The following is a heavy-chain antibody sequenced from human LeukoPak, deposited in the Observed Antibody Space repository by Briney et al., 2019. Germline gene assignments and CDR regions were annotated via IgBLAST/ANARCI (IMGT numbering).Heavy chain of an antibody. CDR1: GFTFSSYA. CDR2: ISGSSSYT. D-gene: IGHD1-26*01. J-gene: IGHJ1*01. Sequence: PGGSLRLSCAATGFTFSSYAMSWVRQAPGKGLEWVSYISGSSSYTNYADSVKGRFTISRDNAKKSLFLQMNSLRAEDTAVYYCARDHLYSRSWGEYFQHWGQGTLVTVSS. CDR3: ARDHLYSRSWGEYFQH. V-gene: IGHV3-11*05.